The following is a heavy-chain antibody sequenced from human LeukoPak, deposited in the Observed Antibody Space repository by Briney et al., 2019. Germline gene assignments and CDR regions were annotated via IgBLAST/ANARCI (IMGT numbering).Heavy chain of an antibody. V-gene: IGHV3-7*03. CDR2: IKQGGSEK. Sequence: PGGSLRLSCSASGFTFCGYRMLCVRQAPGKGVQGGANIKQGGSEKYYVDSVKARFTISRHNTKNSLYLQMNSLRAEDTAVYYCARFWLGLHYWGQGSLVTVPS. CDR1: GFTFCGYR. CDR3: ARFWLGLHY. J-gene: IGHJ4*02. D-gene: IGHD2-21*02.